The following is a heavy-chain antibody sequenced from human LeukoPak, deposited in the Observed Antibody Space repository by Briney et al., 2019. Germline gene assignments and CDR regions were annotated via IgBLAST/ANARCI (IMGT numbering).Heavy chain of an antibody. J-gene: IGHJ4*02. CDR2: ISYDGSNK. Sequence: GGALRLSCAASGFTFSSYGMHGVRQAPGKGLEGVAVISYDGSNKYYADSVKGRFTISRDNSKTTLYLQMNSLRAEDTAVYYCAKDGSGWYEEVSTSPDYWGQGTLVTVSS. V-gene: IGHV3-30*18. D-gene: IGHD6-19*01. CDR3: AKDGSGWYEEVSTSPDY. CDR1: GFTFSSYG.